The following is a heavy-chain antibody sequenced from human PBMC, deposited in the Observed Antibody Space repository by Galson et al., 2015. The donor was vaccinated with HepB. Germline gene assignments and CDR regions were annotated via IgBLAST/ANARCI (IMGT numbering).Heavy chain of an antibody. CDR2: IIPMFDTT. CDR1: GGTFSTNA. J-gene: IGHJ6*02. CDR3: ARGRDVRGVSTPRYFGLDV. V-gene: IGHV1-69*13. Sequence: SVKVSCKASGGTFSTNAISWVRQAPGQGLEWMGVIIPMFDTTDYAQRFQGRLTFTADGTTSTAYMELSSLRSEDTAVYYCARGRDVRGVSTPRYFGLDVWGLGTSVIVSS. D-gene: IGHD3-10*02.